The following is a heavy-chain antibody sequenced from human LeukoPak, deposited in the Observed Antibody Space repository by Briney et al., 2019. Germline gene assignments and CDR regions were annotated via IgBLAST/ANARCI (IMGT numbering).Heavy chain of an antibody. CDR3: AKSPYGDYRYFDY. CDR1: GFTFSSYA. V-gene: IGHV3-23*01. Sequence: GGSLRLSCAASGFTFSSYAMNWVRQAPGKGLEWVSAISGSGGSTYYADSVKGRFTISRDNSKNTLYLQMNSLRAEDTAVYYCAKSPYGDYRYFDYWGRGTLVTVSS. J-gene: IGHJ4*02. D-gene: IGHD4-17*01. CDR2: ISGSGGST.